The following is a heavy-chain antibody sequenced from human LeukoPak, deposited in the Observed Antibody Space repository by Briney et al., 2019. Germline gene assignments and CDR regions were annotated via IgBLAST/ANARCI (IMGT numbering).Heavy chain of an antibody. CDR3: ARDQLWFGDDAFDI. Sequence: PSETLSLTCTVSGGSISDYYWSWIRQPPGKGLEWIGYIYYSGITNYNPSLKTRVTILVDTSKNQFSLKLSSVTAADTAVYYCARDQLWFGDDAFDIWGQGTMVTVSS. V-gene: IGHV4-59*12. J-gene: IGHJ3*02. D-gene: IGHD3-10*01. CDR2: IYYSGIT. CDR1: GGSISDYY.